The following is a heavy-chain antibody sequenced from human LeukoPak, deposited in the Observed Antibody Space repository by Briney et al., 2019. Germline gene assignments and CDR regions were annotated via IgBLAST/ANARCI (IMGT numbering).Heavy chain of an antibody. D-gene: IGHD2-15*01. CDR2: IYHSGST. CDR1: GGSISSGGYS. J-gene: IGHJ3*02. V-gene: IGHV4-30-2*01. CDR3: ARDLSLSWSLDAFDI. Sequence: PSQTLSLTCAVSGGSISSGGYSWSWIRQPPGKGLEWIGYIYHSGSTYYNPSLKSRVTISVERSKNQFSLKLSSVTAADTAVYYCARDLSLSWSLDAFDIWGQGTMVTVSS.